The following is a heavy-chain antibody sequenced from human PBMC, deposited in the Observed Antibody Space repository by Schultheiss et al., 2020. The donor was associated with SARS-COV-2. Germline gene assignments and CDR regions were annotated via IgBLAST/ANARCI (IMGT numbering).Heavy chain of an antibody. Sequence: ASVKVSCTASGYTFNNYHLNWVRQAPGQGPEWMGWMNANNGKTGYAQKLQGRITMTRDSSISTAYMELSSLRSQDTAVYYCARDDSSGYYYGKIDYWGQGTLVTVSS. CDR1: GYTFNNYH. CDR2: MNANNGKT. CDR3: ARDDSSGYYYGKIDY. V-gene: IGHV1-8*01. J-gene: IGHJ4*02. D-gene: IGHD3-22*01.